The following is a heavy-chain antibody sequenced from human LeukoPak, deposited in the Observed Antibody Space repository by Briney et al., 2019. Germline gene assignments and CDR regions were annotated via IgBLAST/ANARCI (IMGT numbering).Heavy chain of an antibody. CDR1: GFTFSSYG. CDR2: ISYDGSNK. V-gene: IGHV3-30*18. Sequence: GGSLRLSCAASGFTFSSYGMHWVRQAPGKGLEWVAVISYDGSNKYYADSVEGRFTISRDNSKNTLYLQMNSLRAEDTAVYYCAKDRNYYDFWSGSDYWGQGTLVTVSS. J-gene: IGHJ4*02. D-gene: IGHD3-3*01. CDR3: AKDRNYYDFWSGSDY.